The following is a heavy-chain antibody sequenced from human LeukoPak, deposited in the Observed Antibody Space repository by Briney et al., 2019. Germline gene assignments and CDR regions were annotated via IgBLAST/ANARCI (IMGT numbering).Heavy chain of an antibody. CDR1: GFTVSSNY. Sequence: GGSLRLSCAASGFTVSSNYMSWVRQAPGKGLEWVSVIYSGGSTYYADSVKGRFTISRDNSKNTLYLQMNSLRAKDTAVYYCARGRYDSSAQLNGFDYWGQGTLVTVSS. CDR3: ARGRYDSSAQLNGFDY. D-gene: IGHD3-22*01. J-gene: IGHJ4*02. CDR2: IYSGGST. V-gene: IGHV3-53*01.